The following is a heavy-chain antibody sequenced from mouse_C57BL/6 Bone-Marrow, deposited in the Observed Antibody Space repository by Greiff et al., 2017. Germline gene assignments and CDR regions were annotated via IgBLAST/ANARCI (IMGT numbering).Heavy chain of an antibody. CDR1: GYTFTNYW. CDR3: ARRRYASYWYFDV. V-gene: IGHV1-63*01. D-gene: IGHD2-10*02. Sequence: QVQLQQSGAELVRPGTSVKMSCKASGYTFTNYWIGWAKQRPGHGLEWIGDIYPGGGYTNYNEKFKGKATLTADKSSSTAYMQFSSLTSEDSAIYYCARRRYASYWYFDVWGTGTTGTVSS. J-gene: IGHJ1*03. CDR2: IYPGGGYT.